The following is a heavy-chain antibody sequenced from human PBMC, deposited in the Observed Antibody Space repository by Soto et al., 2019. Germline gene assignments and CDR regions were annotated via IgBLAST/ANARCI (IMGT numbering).Heavy chain of an antibody. Sequence: PGGSLRPSCAASGFSFSGFWMHWVRQAPGKGLVWVSRMFTDVSTTYYADSVKGPSTISRDNAKSTLYLQMNSLRDEDTAVYYCVRGNTGYGNFDSWGQGTLVTVSS. CDR3: VRGNTGYGNFDS. CDR2: MFTDVSTT. V-gene: IGHV3-74*01. CDR1: GFSFSGFW. D-gene: IGHD5-12*01. J-gene: IGHJ4*02.